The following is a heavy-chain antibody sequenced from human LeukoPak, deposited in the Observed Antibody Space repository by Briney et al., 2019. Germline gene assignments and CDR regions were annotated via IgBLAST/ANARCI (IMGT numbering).Heavy chain of an antibody. Sequence: GGSLRLSCAASGLTVSSNYMSWVRQTPGKGLEWVSVIYSDGRAYCPDSVKGRFTISRDNSKNTVYLQMNSLRAEDTAVYHCARGSSSAWGRFDFWGQGTLVTVSS. J-gene: IGHJ4*02. CDR3: ARGSSSAWGRFDF. D-gene: IGHD2-2*01. CDR1: GLTVSSNY. CDR2: IYSDGRA. V-gene: IGHV3-53*01.